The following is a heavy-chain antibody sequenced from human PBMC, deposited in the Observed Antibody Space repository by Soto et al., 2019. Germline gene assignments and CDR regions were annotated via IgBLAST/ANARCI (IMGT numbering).Heavy chain of an antibody. Sequence: NPSETLSLTCTVSGGSISSGGYYWSWIRQHPGKGLEWIGYIYYSGSTYYNPSLKSRVTISVDTSKNQFSLKLSSVTAADTAVYYCASHRYPNYYGMDVWGQGTTVTVSS. D-gene: IGHD1-1*01. CDR1: GGSISSGGYY. CDR2: IYYSGST. J-gene: IGHJ6*02. V-gene: IGHV4-31*03. CDR3: ASHRYPNYYGMDV.